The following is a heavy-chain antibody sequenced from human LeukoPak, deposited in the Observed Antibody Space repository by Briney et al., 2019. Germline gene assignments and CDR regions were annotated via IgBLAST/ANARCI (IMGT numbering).Heavy chain of an antibody. J-gene: IGHJ4*02. V-gene: IGHV4-39*01. CDR1: GGSISSSSYY. D-gene: IGHD4-17*01. Sequence: PSETLSLTCTVSGGSISSSSYYWGWIRQPPGKGLEWIGNIYYSGSTYYNPSLKSRVTISVDTSKNQFSLKLSSVTAADTAVYYCASWDSGDSFCFLYWGQGTLVTVSS. CDR2: IYYSGST. CDR3: ASWDSGDSFCFLY.